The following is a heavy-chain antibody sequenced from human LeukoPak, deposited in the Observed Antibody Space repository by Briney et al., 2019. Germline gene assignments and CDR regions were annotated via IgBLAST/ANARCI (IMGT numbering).Heavy chain of an antibody. CDR1: GFTFSVYF. J-gene: IGHJ4*02. CDR3: AKGSYYDSSGSFYFDY. V-gene: IGHV3-23*01. CDR2: ISGSGDNT. Sequence: SGGSLRLSCAASGFTFSVYFMGWVRQAPGKGLEWVSGISGSGDNTYYADSVKGRFTISRDKSKNTLYVQVNSLGTEDTAAYYCAKGSYYDSSGSFYFDYWGQGTLVTVSS. D-gene: IGHD3-22*01.